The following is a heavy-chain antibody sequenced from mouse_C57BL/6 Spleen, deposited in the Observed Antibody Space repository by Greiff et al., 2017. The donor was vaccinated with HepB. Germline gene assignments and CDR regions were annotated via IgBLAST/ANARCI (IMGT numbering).Heavy chain of an antibody. CDR2: ISDGGSYT. D-gene: IGHD2-4*01. CDR1: GFTFSSYA. J-gene: IGHJ4*01. Sequence: EVKLMESGGGLVKPGGSLKLSCAASGFTFSSYAMSWVRQTPEKRLEWVATISDGGSYTYYPDNVKGRFTISRDNAKNNLYLQMSHLKSEDTAMYYCARDDYDVDYAMDDWGQGTSVTVSS. V-gene: IGHV5-4*01. CDR3: ARDDYDVDYAMDD.